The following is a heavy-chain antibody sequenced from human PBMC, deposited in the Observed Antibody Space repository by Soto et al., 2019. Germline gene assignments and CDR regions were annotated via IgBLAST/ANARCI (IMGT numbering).Heavy chain of an antibody. D-gene: IGHD2-2*01. CDR1: GGTFSSYT. Sequence: ASVKVSCKASGGTFSSYTISWVRQAPGQGLEWMGRIIPILGIANYAQKFQGRVTITADKSTSTAYMELSSLRSEDTAVYYCARDRVVVPAATKGYNWFDPWGQGTLVTVSS. J-gene: IGHJ5*02. V-gene: IGHV1-69*04. CDR2: IIPILGIA. CDR3: ARDRVVVPAATKGYNWFDP.